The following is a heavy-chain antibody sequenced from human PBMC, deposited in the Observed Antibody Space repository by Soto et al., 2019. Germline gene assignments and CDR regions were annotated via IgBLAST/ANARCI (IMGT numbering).Heavy chain of an antibody. D-gene: IGHD2-15*01. CDR2: ISGSGGST. J-gene: IGHJ4*02. V-gene: IGHV3-23*01. CDR1: RLSFWIYA. CDR3: ARTPAY. Sequence: RLSCASCRLSFWIYAISWVRQAPGKGLEWVSAISGSGGSTYYADSVKGRFTISRDNSKNTLYLQMNSLRAEDTAVYYCARTPAYWGQGTLVTVSS.